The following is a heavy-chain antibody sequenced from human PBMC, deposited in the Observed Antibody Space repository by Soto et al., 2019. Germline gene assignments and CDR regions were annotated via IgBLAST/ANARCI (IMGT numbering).Heavy chain of an antibody. CDR2: INQSGNT. D-gene: IGHD5-12*01. J-gene: IGHJ4*02. CDR1: TGPFSAYY. Sequence: QVQLQQWGAGLLKPSDTLSLTCAVSTGPFSAYYWSWIRQSPGKGLVWIGDINQSGNTNYNPSLQSRFTIAADTPNKESSLELIAVTAADPAVYYCARVCGPMQRGNSGYRLWGQGTPVTVSA. V-gene: IGHV4-34*01. CDR3: ARVCGPMQRGNSGYRL.